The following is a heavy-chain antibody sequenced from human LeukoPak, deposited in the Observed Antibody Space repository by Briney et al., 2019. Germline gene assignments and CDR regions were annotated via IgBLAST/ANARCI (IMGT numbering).Heavy chain of an antibody. Sequence: SGTLSLTCAISGGSISSSNWWTWVRQPPGKGLEWVGEIYLRGNTNYNPSLESRVTISVDESKTQLSLRLESVTAADTAVYYCARGNENYFDYWGQGTLVTVSS. J-gene: IGHJ4*02. CDR3: ARGNENYFDY. CDR1: GGSISSSNW. CDR2: IYLRGNT. V-gene: IGHV4-4*02.